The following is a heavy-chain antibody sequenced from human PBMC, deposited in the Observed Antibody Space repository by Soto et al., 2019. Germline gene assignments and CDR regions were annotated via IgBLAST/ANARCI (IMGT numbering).Heavy chain of an antibody. CDR2: ISAYNGNT. V-gene: IGHV1-18*01. J-gene: IGHJ3*02. CDR1: GYTITSYG. Sequence: ASVTVSCKASGYTITSYGVSWVRQAPGQGLEWMGWISAYNGNTNYAQKLQGRVTMTTDTSTSTAYMELRSLRSDDTAVYYCAREQRVTIFGVAKSPDDAFDIWGQGTMVTVSS. CDR3: AREQRVTIFGVAKSPDDAFDI. D-gene: IGHD3-3*01.